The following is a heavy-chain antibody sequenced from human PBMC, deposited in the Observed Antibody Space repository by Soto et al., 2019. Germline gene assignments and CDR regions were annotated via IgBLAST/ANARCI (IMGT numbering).Heavy chain of an antibody. J-gene: IGHJ4*02. Sequence: QVQLVESGGGVVQPGRSLRLSCAASGFTFSSYAMHWVRQAPGKGLEWVAVISYDGSNKYYADSVKGRFTISRDNSKNTXYXXXXXXXXXXXXXXXXXXXXXXXXXYDTISSWGQGTLVTVSS. D-gene: IGHD3-22*01. V-gene: IGHV3-30-3*01. CDR3: XXXXXXXXXYDTISS. CDR2: ISYDGSNK. CDR1: GFTFSSYA.